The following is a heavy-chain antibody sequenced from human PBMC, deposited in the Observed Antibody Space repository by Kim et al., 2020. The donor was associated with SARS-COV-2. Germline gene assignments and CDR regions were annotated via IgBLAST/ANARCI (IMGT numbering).Heavy chain of an antibody. D-gene: IGHD2-2*01. CDR3: AKDICSSTSCYGYYYYYGVDV. J-gene: IGHJ6*02. CDR1: GFTFSSYA. V-gene: IGHV3-23*01. Sequence: GGSLRLSCAASGFTFSSYAMSWVRQAPGQGLEWVSAISGSGGSTYYADSVKGRFTISRDNSKNTLDLQMNSLRAEDTAVYYCAKDICSSTSCYGYYYYYGVDVWGQGTTGTVSS. CDR2: ISGSGGST.